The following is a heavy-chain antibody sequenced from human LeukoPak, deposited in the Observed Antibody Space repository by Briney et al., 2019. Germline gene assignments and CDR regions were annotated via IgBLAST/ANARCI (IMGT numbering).Heavy chain of an antibody. CDR2: IKQDGSEE. D-gene: IGHD4-23*01. CDR1: GFTFSGYW. V-gene: IGHV3-7*01. J-gene: IGHJ4*02. Sequence: PGGSLRLSCAASGFTFSGYWMSWVRQAPGKGLEWVATIKQDGSEEYYVDSVKGRFTMSRDNAKNSLYLQMNSLRAEDTAVYYCARVNGGDFDYWGQGTLVTVSS. CDR3: ARVNGGDFDY.